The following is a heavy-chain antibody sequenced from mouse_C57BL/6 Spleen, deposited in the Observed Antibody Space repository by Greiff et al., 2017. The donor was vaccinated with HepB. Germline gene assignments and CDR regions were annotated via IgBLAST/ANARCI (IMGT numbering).Heavy chain of an antibody. Sequence: EVKLVESGGGLVKPGGSLKLSCAASGFTFSDYGMHWVRQAPEKGLEWVAYISSGSSTIYYADTVKGRFIISRDNAKNTLFLQMTSLRSEDTAMYYCARGSYFDYWGQGTTLTVSS. CDR1: GFTFSDYG. CDR3: ARGSYFDY. CDR2: ISSGSSTI. V-gene: IGHV5-17*01. J-gene: IGHJ2*01.